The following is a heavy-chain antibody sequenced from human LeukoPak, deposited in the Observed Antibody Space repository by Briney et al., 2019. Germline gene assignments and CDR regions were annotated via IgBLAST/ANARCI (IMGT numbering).Heavy chain of an antibody. J-gene: IGHJ4*02. CDR2: ISSTSAYT. D-gene: IGHD3-22*01. Sequence: GGSLRHTRVATLFTLGDLYMSWMRPAPGKGLEWVSYISSTSAYTNYADSVKGRFTISRDNAKNSLYLQMSSLRVEDTAVYYCARDHYYDTSGYIDYWGQGSLVTVSS. CDR1: LFTLGDLY. V-gene: IGHV3-11*05. CDR3: ARDHYYDTSGYIDY.